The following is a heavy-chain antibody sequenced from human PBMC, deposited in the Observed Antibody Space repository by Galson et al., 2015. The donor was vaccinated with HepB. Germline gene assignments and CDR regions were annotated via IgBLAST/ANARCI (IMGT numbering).Heavy chain of an antibody. CDR3: ARDVGTFGVVGPDY. D-gene: IGHD3-3*01. V-gene: IGHV1-2*02. CDR1: GNTFTGYY. CDR2: INPNSGGT. J-gene: IGHJ4*02. Sequence: SVKVSCKASGNTFTGYYMHWVRRAPGQGLEWMGWINPNSGGTNYAQKFQGRVTMTRDTSISTAHMELSRLRSDDTAVYYCARDVGTFGVVGPDYWGQGTLVTVSS.